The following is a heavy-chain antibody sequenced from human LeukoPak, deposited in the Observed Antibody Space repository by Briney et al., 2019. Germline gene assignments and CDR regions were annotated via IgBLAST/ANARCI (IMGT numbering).Heavy chain of an antibody. J-gene: IGHJ4*02. V-gene: IGHV4-34*01. CDR2: INDRGST. CDR1: GGSFSGYY. CDR3: ARVLRTMTTVTTVFDY. Sequence: SETLSLTCAVYGGSFSGYYWSWIRQPPGKGLEWIGEINDRGSTNYKPSLKSRVAISIDTSKNHLSLKLSSVTAADTAVYYCARVLRTMTTVTTVFDYWGQGTLVTVSS. D-gene: IGHD4-17*01.